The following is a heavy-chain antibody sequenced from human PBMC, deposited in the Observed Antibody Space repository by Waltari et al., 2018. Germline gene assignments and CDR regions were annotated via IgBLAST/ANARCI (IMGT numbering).Heavy chain of an antibody. CDR1: GYTLTELS. Sequence: QVQLVQSGAEVKKPGASVKVSCKVSGYTLTELSMHWVRQGPGKGLEWMGGFRPEEGETIYTQKVQGRVTITEDTSTDTAYMELSSLRSEDTAVYYCATRGYSYGAYDYWGQGTLVTVSS. D-gene: IGHD5-18*01. CDR2: FRPEEGET. J-gene: IGHJ4*02. V-gene: IGHV1-24*01. CDR3: ATRGYSYGAYDY.